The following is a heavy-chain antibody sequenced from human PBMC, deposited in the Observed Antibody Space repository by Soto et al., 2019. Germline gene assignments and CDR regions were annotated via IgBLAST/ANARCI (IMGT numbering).Heavy chain of an antibody. CDR2: ISSSASYI. D-gene: IGHD3-22*01. CDR3: VRRYDSSGYYYVPLDN. J-gene: IGHJ4*02. V-gene: IGHV3-21*01. Sequence: PGGSLRLSCAASGFTFSDYTMNWVRQTPGKGLEWVSCISSSASYIYYADSVKGRFTISRDNAKNALYLEMNSLRAEDTALYYCVRRYDSSGYYYVPLDNWGQGTQVTVSS. CDR1: GFTFSDYT.